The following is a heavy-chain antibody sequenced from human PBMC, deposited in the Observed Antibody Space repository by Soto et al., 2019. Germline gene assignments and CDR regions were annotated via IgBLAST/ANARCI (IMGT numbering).Heavy chain of an antibody. CDR1: GYTFTSYG. CDR3: ARVLRYYDILTGYSTLSYYYGMDV. J-gene: IGHJ6*02. Sequence: AASVKVSCKASGYTFTSYGISWVRQAPGQGLEWMGWISAYNGNTNYAQKLQGRVTMTTDTSTSTAYMELRSLRSDDTAVYYCARVLRYYDILTGYSTLSYYYGMDVWGQGTTVTVSS. CDR2: ISAYNGNT. V-gene: IGHV1-18*01. D-gene: IGHD3-9*01.